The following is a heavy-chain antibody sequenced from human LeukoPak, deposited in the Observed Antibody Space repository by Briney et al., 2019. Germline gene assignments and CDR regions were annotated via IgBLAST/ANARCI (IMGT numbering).Heavy chain of an antibody. V-gene: IGHV3-64*01. CDR2: VNSNGRNT. Sequence: GGSLRLSCAASGFTFSTYAMHWVRQAPGKGLEYVSAVNSNGRNTFYARSVKGRFTISRDNSKNTLYLQMGSLRAEDMAVYYCARGPYCGGDCYSFYYFDYWGQGTLVTVSS. J-gene: IGHJ4*02. CDR3: ARGPYCGGDCYSFYYFDY. CDR1: GFTFSTYA. D-gene: IGHD2-21*02.